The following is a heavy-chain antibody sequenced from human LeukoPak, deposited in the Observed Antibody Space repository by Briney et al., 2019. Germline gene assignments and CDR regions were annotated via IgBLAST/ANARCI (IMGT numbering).Heavy chain of an antibody. D-gene: IGHD2/OR15-2a*01. V-gene: IGHV3-23*01. Sequence: GGSLRLSLAASGFTFSTYAMTWVSQAPGKGLEWVSGISDSGVSTFYADSVKGRFTISRDNSHNTLYLQMNSLRAEDTAVYYRAKGAPREAHFPRDYWGQGTLVTVSS. J-gene: IGHJ4*02. CDR3: AKGAPREAHFPRDY. CDR2: ISDSGVST. CDR1: GFTFSTYA.